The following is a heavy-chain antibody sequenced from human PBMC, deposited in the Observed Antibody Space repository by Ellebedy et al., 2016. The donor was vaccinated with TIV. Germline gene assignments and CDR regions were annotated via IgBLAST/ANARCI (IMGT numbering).Heavy chain of an antibody. CDR1: GGSFSRYY. D-gene: IGHD3-22*01. J-gene: IGHJ6*02. Sequence: SETLSLTXAVYGGSFSRYYWTWIRQPPGKGLEWIGCIDYSGRTNYNPSLKSRVTISVDTSKNQFSLKLTSVTAADTAVYYCARDRMYYYDSSGSYQYYAMDVWGQGTTVTVSS. CDR2: IDYSGRT. V-gene: IGHV4-59*01. CDR3: ARDRMYYYDSSGSYQYYAMDV.